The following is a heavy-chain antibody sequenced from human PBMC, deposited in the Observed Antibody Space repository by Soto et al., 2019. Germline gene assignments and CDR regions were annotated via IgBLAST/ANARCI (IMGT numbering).Heavy chain of an antibody. CDR3: ARAPDPHLRTLDY. CDR2: ISAYYGNT. J-gene: IGHJ4*02. D-gene: IGHD4-17*01. CDR1: GYTFTSYD. Sequence: ASVKVSCKASGYTFTSYDITWVRQAPGQGLEWMGWISAYYGNTNYAQKLQGRVTKTTDTSTSTAYMELRSLRSDDTAVYYCARAPDPHLRTLDYWGQGTLVTVS. V-gene: IGHV1-18*01.